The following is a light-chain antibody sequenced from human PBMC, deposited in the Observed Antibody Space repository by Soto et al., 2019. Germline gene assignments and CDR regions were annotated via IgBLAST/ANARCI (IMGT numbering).Light chain of an antibody. V-gene: IGKV3-20*01. CDR3: QQYSRSPRT. J-gene: IGKJ1*01. CDR1: QSVSSNY. Sequence: EIVLTQSPGTLSLSPGERATFSCRASQSVSSNYLAWYQQKPGQAPRLLIYGASNRATGIPDRFSGSGSETDFTLTISRLEPEDFAVYYCQQYSRSPRTFGQGTKVEIK. CDR2: GAS.